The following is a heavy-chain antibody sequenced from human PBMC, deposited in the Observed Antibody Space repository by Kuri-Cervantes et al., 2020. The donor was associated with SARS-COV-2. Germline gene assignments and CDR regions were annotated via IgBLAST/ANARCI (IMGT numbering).Heavy chain of an antibody. V-gene: IGHV4-31*03. J-gene: IGHJ5*02. Sequence: SETLSLTCTVSGGSISSGGYHWSWIRQHPGKGLEWIGYIYYSGSTYYNPSLKSRVTISVDTSKNQFSLRLSSVTAADTAVYYCARGGSYYRVYWFDPWGQGTLVTVSS. CDR1: GGSISSGGYH. CDR3: ARGGSYYRVYWFDP. D-gene: IGHD1-26*01. CDR2: IYYSGST.